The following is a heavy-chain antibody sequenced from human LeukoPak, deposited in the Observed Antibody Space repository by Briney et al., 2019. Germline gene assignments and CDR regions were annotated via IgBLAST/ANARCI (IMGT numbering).Heavy chain of an antibody. Sequence: GGSLRLSCSASGFTFSSYAMSWVRQAPGRGLEWVSAISGSGGSSYYADSVKGRFTISRDNSKNTQYLQMSSLRAEDTAIYYCAKGKANPYDFDYWGQGTLVTVSS. D-gene: IGHD1-14*01. V-gene: IGHV3-23*01. CDR1: GFTFSSYA. CDR3: AKGKANPYDFDY. CDR2: ISGSGGSS. J-gene: IGHJ4*02.